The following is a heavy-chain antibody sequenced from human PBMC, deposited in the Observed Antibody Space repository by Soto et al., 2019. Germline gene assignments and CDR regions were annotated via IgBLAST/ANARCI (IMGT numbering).Heavy chain of an antibody. CDR1: GFTFSSYS. J-gene: IGHJ5*02. Sequence: PGGSLRLSCAASGFTFSSYSMNWVRQAPGKGLEWVSSISSSSSYIYYADSVKGRFTISRDNAKNSLYLQMNSLRAEDTAVYYCARDSEVVVVVAASYNWFDPWGQGTLVTVSS. CDR3: ARDSEVVVVVAASYNWFDP. D-gene: IGHD2-15*01. CDR2: ISSSSSYI. V-gene: IGHV3-21*01.